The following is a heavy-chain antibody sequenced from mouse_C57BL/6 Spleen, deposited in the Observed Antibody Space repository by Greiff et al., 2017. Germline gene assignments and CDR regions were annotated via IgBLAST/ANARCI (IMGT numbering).Heavy chain of an antibody. CDR3: ARIYYGLYAMDY. D-gene: IGHD2-1*01. J-gene: IGHJ4*01. CDR2: INPGSGGT. CDR1: GYAFTNYL. V-gene: IGHV1-54*01. Sequence: VQLVESGAELVRPGTSVKVSCKASGYAFTNYLIEWVKQRPGQGLEWIGVINPGSGGTNYNEKFKGKATLTADKSSSTAYMQLSSLTSEDSAVYFCARIYYGLYAMDYWGQGTSVTVSS.